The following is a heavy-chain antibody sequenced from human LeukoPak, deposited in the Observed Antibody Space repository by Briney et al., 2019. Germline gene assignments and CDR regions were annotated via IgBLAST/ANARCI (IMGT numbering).Heavy chain of an antibody. V-gene: IGHV3-49*04. CDR3: SRSPYGFVYYFDY. CDR2: IRTKAYGGTT. D-gene: IGHD4-17*01. CDR1: GFTFGDYA. J-gene: IGHJ4*02. Sequence: PGRSLRLSCTAPGFTFGDYAMSWVRQAPGKGLEWVGFIRTKAYGGTTEYAASVKGRFTISRDDSKSIAYLQMNSLKTEDTALYYCSRSPYGFVYYFDYWGQGTLVTVSS.